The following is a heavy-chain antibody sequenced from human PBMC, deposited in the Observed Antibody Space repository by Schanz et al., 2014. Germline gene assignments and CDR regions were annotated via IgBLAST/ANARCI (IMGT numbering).Heavy chain of an antibody. Sequence: VQLLESGGGLVQPGGSLRLSCAASGFTFSAYAMTWVRQIPGKGPEWIGYITYSGGTNHNASLKSRVTISVDTAKNQFSLKVTSVTAADTAIYYCARVHSTSLERGSHYYMDVWGKGTTVTVSS. V-gene: IGHV4-59*01. CDR1: GFTFSAYA. J-gene: IGHJ6*03. D-gene: IGHD2-2*01. CDR2: ITYSGGT. CDR3: ARVHSTSLERGSHYYMDV.